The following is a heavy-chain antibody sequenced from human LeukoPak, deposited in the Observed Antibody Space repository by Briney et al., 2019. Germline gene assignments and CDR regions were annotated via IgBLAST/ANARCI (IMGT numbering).Heavy chain of an antibody. CDR1: GVTISSYY. CDR3: AGARGYSRSWYREVDVYYFDD. V-gene: IGHV4-4*07. D-gene: IGHD6-13*01. J-gene: IGHJ4*03. CDR2: IYTSGST. Sequence: SETLCLSCTVSGVTISSYYRSWVRQPAGKGLEWIGRIYTSGSTNYNASLKSRVTMSVDKSKNQFSLKLSTVTAADPAVYYCAGARGYSRSWYREVDVYYFDDWGQGTPVTVSS.